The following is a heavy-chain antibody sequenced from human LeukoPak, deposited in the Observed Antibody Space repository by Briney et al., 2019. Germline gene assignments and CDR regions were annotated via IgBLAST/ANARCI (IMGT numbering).Heavy chain of an antibody. CDR3: ARGRPRFDY. D-gene: IGHD6-6*01. CDR2: ISSSSSTI. Sequence: PGRSLRLSCAASGFTFSSYSMNWVRQAPGKGLEWVSYISSSSSTIYYADSVKGRFTISRDNAKNSLYLQMNSLRAEDTAVYYCARGRPRFDYWGQGTLVTVSS. J-gene: IGHJ4*02. V-gene: IGHV3-48*01. CDR1: GFTFSSYS.